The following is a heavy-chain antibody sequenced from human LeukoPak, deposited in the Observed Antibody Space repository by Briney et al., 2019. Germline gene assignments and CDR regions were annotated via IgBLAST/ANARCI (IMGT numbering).Heavy chain of an antibody. J-gene: IGHJ4*02. Sequence: PGRSLRLSCAASGFTFDDYAMHWVRQAPGKGLEWVSTISGSGDSTYYADSVKGRFTISRDNSKNTVYLQMNSLRAEDTAVYYCAKDRYSSGWPPEGYWGQGTLVTVSS. CDR2: ISGSGDST. CDR1: GFTFDDYA. CDR3: AKDRYSSGWPPEGY. D-gene: IGHD6-19*01. V-gene: IGHV3-23*01.